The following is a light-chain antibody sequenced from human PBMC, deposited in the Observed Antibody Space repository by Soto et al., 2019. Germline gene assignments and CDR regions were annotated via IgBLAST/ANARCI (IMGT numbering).Light chain of an antibody. CDR2: AAS. Sequence: DIQLTQSPSFLSASVGDRVTIPCRASQGISSYLAWYQQKPGKAPKLMIYAASTLQSGVPSRFSGSGSGTEFTLTLSSLQPEDFANYYCQQLNSYHPWTFGQGTKVDIK. V-gene: IGKV1-9*01. CDR3: QQLNSYHPWT. CDR1: QGISSY. J-gene: IGKJ1*01.